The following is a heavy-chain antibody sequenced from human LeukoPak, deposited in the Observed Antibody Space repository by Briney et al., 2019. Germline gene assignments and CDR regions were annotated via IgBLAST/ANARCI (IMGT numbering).Heavy chain of an antibody. CDR3: ARGSAGAGSYRPFDS. J-gene: IGHJ4*02. CDR2: INSRSGTT. Sequence: GGSLRHSCAASGFIFSSAVMSWVRQAPGKGLEWVSAINSRSGTTYAESVKGRFTISRDNSKSTLYLQMNTLRVEDTAIYYCARGSAGAGSYRPFDSWGPGTLVTVSS. D-gene: IGHD3-10*01. V-gene: IGHV3-23*01. CDR1: GFIFSSAV.